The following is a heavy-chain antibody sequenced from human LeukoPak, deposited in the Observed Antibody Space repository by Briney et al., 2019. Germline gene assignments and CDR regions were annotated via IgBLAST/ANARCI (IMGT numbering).Heavy chain of an antibody. CDR1: GFTFSNYW. D-gene: IGHD2-8*02. Sequence: GGSLRLSCAASGFTFSNYWMGWVRQAPGKGLEWVANIKQDGSEKRYVDPVKGRFTISRDNAKNSLYLQMNSLRVEDTAVYYCARAPATNEWRCMDYWGQGTLVTVSS. V-gene: IGHV3-7*01. CDR3: ARAPATNEWRCMDY. CDR2: IKQDGSEK. J-gene: IGHJ4*02.